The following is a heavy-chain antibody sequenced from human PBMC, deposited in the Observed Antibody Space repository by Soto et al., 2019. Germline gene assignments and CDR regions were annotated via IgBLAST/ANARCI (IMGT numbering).Heavy chain of an antibody. V-gene: IGHV3-21*01. CDR1: GFIFSSYT. Sequence: EVPLVESGGGLVKPGGSLRLSCAASGFIFSSYTMNWVRQAPGKGLEWVSSISASSTYIYYADSLKGRFTISRDNAYNSLSLHRNSVRAEDTAVYYCARGWLRDPWMYWGQGTLVTVSS. J-gene: IGHJ4*02. CDR2: ISASSTYI. CDR3: ARGWLRDPWMY. D-gene: IGHD5-12*01.